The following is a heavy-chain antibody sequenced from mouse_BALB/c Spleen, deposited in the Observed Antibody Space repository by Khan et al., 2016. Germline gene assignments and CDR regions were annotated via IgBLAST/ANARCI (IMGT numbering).Heavy chain of an antibody. Sequence: VQLKQSGAELVRPGTSVKVSCKASGYAFTNCLIEWVKQRPGQGLEWLGVINPGSGGTNYHERFSGKATLTADNSSSTSFMQPSILTADDSTSYFWASEDGSGDVGLEYWGQGTLVTVSA. CDR1: GYAFTNCL. CDR2: INPGSGGT. V-gene: IGHV1-54*01. J-gene: IGHJ3*01. D-gene: IGHD1-1*01. CDR3: ASEDGSGDVGLEY.